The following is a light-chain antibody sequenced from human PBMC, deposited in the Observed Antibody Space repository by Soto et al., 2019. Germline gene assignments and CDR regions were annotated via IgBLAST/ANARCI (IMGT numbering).Light chain of an antibody. Sequence: EIVMTQSPATLSVSPGERATVSCRASQTLGNKLAWYQQKPGQAPRLVIYGASTRATGIPARFSGSGSGTEFTLTINSLQSEDFAIYYCQQHNAWPLTFGPGTKVDLK. J-gene: IGKJ3*01. CDR1: QTLGNK. CDR2: GAS. V-gene: IGKV3D-15*01. CDR3: QQHNAWPLT.